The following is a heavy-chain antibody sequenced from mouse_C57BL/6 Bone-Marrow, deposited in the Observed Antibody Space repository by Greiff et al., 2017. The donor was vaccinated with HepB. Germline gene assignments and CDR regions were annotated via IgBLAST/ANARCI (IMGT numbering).Heavy chain of an antibody. CDR1: GYTFTNYW. CDR3: ARGRENGYDPYFDY. V-gene: IGHV1-63*01. CDR2: IYPGGGYT. D-gene: IGHD2-2*01. J-gene: IGHJ2*01. Sequence: QVQLQQSGAELVRPGTSVKMSCKASGYTFTNYWIGWAKQRPGHGLEWIGDIYPGGGYTNYNEKCKGKATLTADKSSSTAYMQFSSLTSEDSAIYYCARGRENGYDPYFDYWGQGTTLTVSS.